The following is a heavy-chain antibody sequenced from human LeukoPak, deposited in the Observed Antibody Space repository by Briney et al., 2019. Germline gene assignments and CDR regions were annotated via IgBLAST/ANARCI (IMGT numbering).Heavy chain of an antibody. J-gene: IGHJ4*02. CDR1: GYTFTGYY. CDR3: ARDLDGYSYGYCFDY. Sequence: ASVKVSCKASGYTFTGYYMHWVRQAPGQGLEWMGLINPNSGGTNYAQKFQGRVTMTRDTSISTAYMELSRLRSDDTAVYYCARDLDGYSYGYCFDYWGQGTLVTVSS. CDR2: INPNSGGT. D-gene: IGHD5-18*01. V-gene: IGHV1-2*06.